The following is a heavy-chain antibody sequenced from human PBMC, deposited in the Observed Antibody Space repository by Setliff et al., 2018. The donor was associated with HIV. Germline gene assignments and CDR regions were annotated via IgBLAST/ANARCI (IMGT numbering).Heavy chain of an antibody. J-gene: IGHJ4*02. V-gene: IGHV3-72*01. D-gene: IGHD2-15*01. CDR1: GFTFSDHY. CDR3: TRVWTVAMVAASHFDF. Sequence: GGSLRLSCAASGFTFSDHYMDWVRQAPGKGLEWVGRSRNKANSYTTEYAASVKGRFTISRDDSKSIAYLQMNSLKTEDTAVYYCTRVWTVAMVAASHFDFWGQGTPVTVSS. CDR2: SRNKANSYTT.